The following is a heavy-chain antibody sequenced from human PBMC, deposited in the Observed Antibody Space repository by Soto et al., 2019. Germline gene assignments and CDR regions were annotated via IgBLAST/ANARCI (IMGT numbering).Heavy chain of an antibody. V-gene: IGHV3-11*01. J-gene: IGHJ6*03. CDR1: GFTFSDYY. CDR2: ISSSGNTI. D-gene: IGHD3-16*01. CDR3: ARDGKKFEYIRYDYYNFYMDV. Sequence: QVQLVESGGGLVQPGGSLRLSCAASGFTFSDYYMSWIRQAPGKGLEWVSYISSSGNTIYYADSVKGRFTMSRDNAENSLNLQMNSLRAEDTAVYYCARDGKKFEYIRYDYYNFYMDVWGKGTTVTVSS.